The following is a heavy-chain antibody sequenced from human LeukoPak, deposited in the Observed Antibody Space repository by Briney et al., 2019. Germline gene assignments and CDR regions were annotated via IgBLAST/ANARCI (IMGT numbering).Heavy chain of an antibody. Sequence: GESLRLSCAASGFSFTTYWMSWVRQAPGKGLEWVSFYSGGNTYYADSVKGRFTISRDNSKNTVHLQMNSLRAEDTAVYYCARRAGDYSHPYDYWGQGTLVTVSS. J-gene: IGHJ4*02. D-gene: IGHD3-22*01. CDR3: ARRAGDYSHPYDY. CDR1: GFSFTTYW. V-gene: IGHV3-53*01. CDR2: YSGGNT.